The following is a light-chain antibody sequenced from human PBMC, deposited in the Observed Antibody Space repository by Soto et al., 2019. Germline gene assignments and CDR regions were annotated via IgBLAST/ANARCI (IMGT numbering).Light chain of an antibody. CDR2: AAS. Sequence: DIPMTQSPSSLSASVGDRVTITCRASQSISSYLNWYQQKPGKAPKLLIYAASSLQSGVPSRFSGSGSGTVFTLTISSLQPEDFATYYCQQCYSTRWTFGQGTKVEIK. J-gene: IGKJ1*01. V-gene: IGKV1-39*01. CDR3: QQCYSTRWT. CDR1: QSISSY.